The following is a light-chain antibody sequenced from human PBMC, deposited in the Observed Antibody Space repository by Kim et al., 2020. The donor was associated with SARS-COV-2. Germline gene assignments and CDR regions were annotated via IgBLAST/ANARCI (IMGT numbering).Light chain of an antibody. CDR3: QTWDTSAVV. Sequence: SYELTQPPSVSVSPGQTATITCSGDKLGDEYASWYQQKPGQSPVLVIYQDSKRPSGIPERFSGSKSGNTATLTISGTPAVDEADYYCQTWDTSAVVFGGGTQLPVL. CDR1: KLGDEY. J-gene: IGLJ2*01. V-gene: IGLV3-1*01. CDR2: QDS.